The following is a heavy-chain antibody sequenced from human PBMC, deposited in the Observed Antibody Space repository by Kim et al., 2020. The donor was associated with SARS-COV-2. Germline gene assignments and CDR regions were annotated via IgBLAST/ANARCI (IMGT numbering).Heavy chain of an antibody. J-gene: IGHJ4*02. CDR2: ISYSGNS. CDR1: GGSIRSGGKF. D-gene: IGHD2-2*01. V-gene: IGHV4-31*03. Sequence: SETLSLTCSVSGGSIRSGGKFWTWIRQHPAKGLEWIGYISYSGNSHYSPSLRSRVSISLQTSENQFSLELTSVTAAATAAYYCAGGQPLDYWGQGILGTV. CDR3: AGGQPLDY.